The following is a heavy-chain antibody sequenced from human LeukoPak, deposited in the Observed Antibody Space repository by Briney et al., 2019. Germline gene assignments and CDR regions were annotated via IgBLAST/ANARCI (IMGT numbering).Heavy chain of an antibody. Sequence: GGSLRLSCAASGFTFDDYAMHWVRQAPGKGLEWVSGISWNSGSIGYADSVKGRFTISRDNAKNSLYLQMNSLRAEDTALYYCARARSKGANTSGDYYYYYYMDVWGKGATVNVSS. CDR1: GFTFDDYA. CDR2: ISWNSGSI. CDR3: ARARSKGANTSGDYYYYYYMDV. D-gene: IGHD1-26*01. V-gene: IGHV3-9*01. J-gene: IGHJ6*03.